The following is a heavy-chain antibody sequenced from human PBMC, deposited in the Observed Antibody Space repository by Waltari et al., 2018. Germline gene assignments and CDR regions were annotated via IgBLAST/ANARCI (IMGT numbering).Heavy chain of an antibody. J-gene: IGHJ3*02. CDR1: GFTFSSYW. Sequence: EVQLVESGGGLVQPGGSLRLSCAASGFTFSSYWIHWVRQAPGKGLGWVSRVNSAGSRTSYADSVKGRFTISRDNAKNTLYLQMNSLRAEDTAVYYCARSYDDAFDIWGQGTMVTVSS. CDR2: VNSAGSRT. CDR3: ARSYDDAFDI. V-gene: IGHV3-74*01. D-gene: IGHD3-22*01.